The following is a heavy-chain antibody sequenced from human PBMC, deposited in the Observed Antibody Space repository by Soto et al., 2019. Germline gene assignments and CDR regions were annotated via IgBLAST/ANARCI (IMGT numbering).Heavy chain of an antibody. Sequence: QVQLVESGGGVVQPGRSLRLSCAASGFTFSSYAMHWVRQAPGKGLEWVAVISYDGSNKYYADSVKGRFTISRDNSKNTLYLQMNSLRAEDTAVYCCAREPQPSGSYQLDYWGQGTLVTVSS. V-gene: IGHV3-30-3*01. J-gene: IGHJ4*02. CDR1: GFTFSSYA. CDR2: ISYDGSNK. CDR3: AREPQPSGSYQLDY. D-gene: IGHD3-10*01.